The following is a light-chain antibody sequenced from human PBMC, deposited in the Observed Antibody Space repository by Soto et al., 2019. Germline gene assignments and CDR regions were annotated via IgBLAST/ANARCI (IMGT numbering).Light chain of an antibody. CDR3: LQHDTYPLT. Sequence: IQLTQSPSSLSASVGDRVTITCRASQGISSFLAWYQQKPGKAPKLLIYGASTLQSGVPSRFSGSGSGTDFTLTIGSLQPEDFATYYCLQHDTYPLTFGQGTKVEVK. V-gene: IGKV1-9*01. CDR2: GAS. J-gene: IGKJ1*01. CDR1: QGISSF.